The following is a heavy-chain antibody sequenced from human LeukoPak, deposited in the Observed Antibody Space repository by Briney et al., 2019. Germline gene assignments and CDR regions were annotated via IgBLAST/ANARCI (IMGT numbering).Heavy chain of an antibody. J-gene: IGHJ4*02. CDR1: GYTFTSYY. CDR3: ARVRCGGSCHFDY. V-gene: IGHV1-46*01. Sequence: GASVKVSCKASGYTFTSYYMHWVRQAPGQGLEWMGITNPSGGSTSYAQKFQGRVTISVDTSKNQFSLKLSSVTAADTAVYYCARVRCGGSCHFDYWGQGTLVTVSS. D-gene: IGHD2-15*01. CDR2: TNPSGGST.